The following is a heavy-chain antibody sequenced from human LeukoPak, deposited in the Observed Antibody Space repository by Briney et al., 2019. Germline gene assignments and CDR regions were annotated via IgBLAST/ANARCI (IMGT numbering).Heavy chain of an antibody. CDR1: GGSISSGDYY. J-gene: IGHJ1*01. V-gene: IGHV4-30-4*02. CDR3: AGQWELLSYFQH. Sequence: PSETLSLTCTVSGGSISSGDYYWSWIRQPPGKGPEWIGYIYYSGSSYYIPSLKSRVTMSVDTSKNQFSLRLSSVTAADTAVYYCAGQWELLSYFQHWGQGTLVTVSS. CDR2: IYYSGSS. D-gene: IGHD1-26*01.